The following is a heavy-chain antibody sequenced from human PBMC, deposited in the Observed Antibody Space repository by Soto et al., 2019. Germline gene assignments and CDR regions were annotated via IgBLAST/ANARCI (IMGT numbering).Heavy chain of an antibody. CDR2: ISYDGSNK. Sequence: GGSLRLSCAASGFTFSSYAMHWVRQAPGKGLEWVAVISYDGSNKYYADSVKGRFTISRDNSKNTLYLQMNSLRAEDTAVYYCARVPNSGSYWGYFDYWGQGTLVTVSS. D-gene: IGHD1-26*01. J-gene: IGHJ4*02. CDR1: GFTFSSYA. CDR3: ARVPNSGSYWGYFDY. V-gene: IGHV3-30-3*01.